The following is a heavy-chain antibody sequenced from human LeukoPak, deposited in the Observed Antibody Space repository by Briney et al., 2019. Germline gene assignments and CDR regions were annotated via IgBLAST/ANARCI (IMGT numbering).Heavy chain of an antibody. CDR3: ATVGATTLSYYYYGMDV. V-gene: IGHV1-18*01. D-gene: IGHD1-26*01. CDR1: GYTFTSYG. CDR2: ISAYNGNT. Sequence: ASVKVSCKASGYTFTSYGISWVRQAPGQGLEWMGWISAYNGNTNYAQKLQGRVTMTTDTSTSTAYMELRSLRSDDTAVYYCATVGATTLSYYYYGMDVWGQGTTVTVSS. J-gene: IGHJ6*02.